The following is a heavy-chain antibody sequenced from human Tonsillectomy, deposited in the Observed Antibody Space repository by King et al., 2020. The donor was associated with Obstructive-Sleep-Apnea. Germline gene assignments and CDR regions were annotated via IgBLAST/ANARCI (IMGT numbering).Heavy chain of an antibody. CDR1: GGFISSYY. D-gene: IGHD2-21*01. J-gene: IGHJ4*02. CDR2: IYYSWST. V-gene: IGHV4-59*01. CDR3: AGDIDSGGGYFDY. Sequence: VQLQESGPGLVKPSDTLSLTCTVSGGFISSYYWSLIRQLPGKGLEWIGYIYYSWSTNNNPSPKSRFTISVDTSNNQFALKLSAVTAADTAVYYCAGDIDSGGGYFDYWGQGTLVTVSS.